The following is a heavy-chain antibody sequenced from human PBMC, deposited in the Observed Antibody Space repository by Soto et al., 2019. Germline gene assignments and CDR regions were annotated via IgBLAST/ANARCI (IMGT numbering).Heavy chain of an antibody. V-gene: IGHV4-30-2*01. CDR3: ARGSSTDWFDP. Sequence: SETLSLTCTISGGSISSGGYSWSWIRQPPGKGLEWIGYIYHSGSTYYNPSLKSRVTISVDRSKNQFSLKLSSVTAADTAVYYCARGSSTDWFDPWGQGTLVTVSS. CDR2: IYHSGST. J-gene: IGHJ5*02. CDR1: GGSISSGGYS. D-gene: IGHD1-26*01.